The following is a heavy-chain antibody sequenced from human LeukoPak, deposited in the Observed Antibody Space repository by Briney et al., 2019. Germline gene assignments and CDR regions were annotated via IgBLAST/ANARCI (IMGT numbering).Heavy chain of an antibody. CDR3: ARFRGVRGASRWFDP. V-gene: IGHV1-58*02. D-gene: IGHD3-10*01. CDR2: IVVGSGNT. CDR1: GFTFTSSA. Sequence: ASVKVSCKASGFTFTSSAMQWVRQARGQRLEWIGWIVVGSGNTNYAQKFQERVTITRDMSTSTAYMELSSLRSEDTAVYYCARFRGVRGASRWFDPWGQGTLVTVSS. J-gene: IGHJ5*02.